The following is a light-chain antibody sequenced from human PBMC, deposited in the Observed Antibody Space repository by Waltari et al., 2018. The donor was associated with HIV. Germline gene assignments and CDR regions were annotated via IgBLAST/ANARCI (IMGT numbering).Light chain of an antibody. V-gene: IGLV1-47*01. CDR2: HTN. J-gene: IGLJ2*01. CDR1: SSNIVTNS. CDR3: AAWDDSLSAWL. Sequence: QSVLTQPPSASGTPGQRVTIPCSGSSSNIVTNSVSWYKQFPGTAPELVVYHTNQRPLGVPDRFSGSKSDTSASLAISGLRSEDEADYYCAAWDDSLSAWLFGGGTRLNVL.